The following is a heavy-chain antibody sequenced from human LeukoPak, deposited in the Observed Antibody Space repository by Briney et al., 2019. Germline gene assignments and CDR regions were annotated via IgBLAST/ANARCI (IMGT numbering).Heavy chain of an antibody. Sequence: GRSLRLSCAASGFTFSSYGMHWVRQAPGKGLEWVAVIWYDGSNKYYANSVKGRFTISRDNSKNTLYLQMNSLRAEDTAVYYCARVGSIAEDYFDYWGQGTLVTVSS. CDR1: GFTFSSYG. D-gene: IGHD6-6*01. CDR3: ARVGSIAEDYFDY. CDR2: IWYDGSNK. J-gene: IGHJ4*02. V-gene: IGHV3-33*01.